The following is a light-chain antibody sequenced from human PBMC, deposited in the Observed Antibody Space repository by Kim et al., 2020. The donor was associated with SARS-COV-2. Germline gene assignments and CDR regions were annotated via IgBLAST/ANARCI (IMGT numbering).Light chain of an antibody. V-gene: IGLV3-1*01. J-gene: IGLJ2*01. CDR3: QAWDSSSGV. CDR2: QDT. CDR1: KLGDKY. Sequence: VAPGKTASITCSGDKLGDKYASWYQQKPGQSPVLVIFQDTKRPSGIPERFSGSNSGNTATLTISGTQAMDEADYYCQAWDSSSGVFGGGTQLTVL.